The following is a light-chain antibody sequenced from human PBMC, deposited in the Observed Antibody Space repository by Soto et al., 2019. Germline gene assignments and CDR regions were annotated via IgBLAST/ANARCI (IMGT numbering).Light chain of an antibody. Sequence: QSALTQPASVSGSPGQSITISCSGTSSDVGKYHLVSWYQQQPGKAPKLMISEITERPPGVSNRFSGSKSGNTASLTISGLQAEDEADYYCCSYADSGTWVFGGGTKLTVL. CDR1: SSDVGKYHL. J-gene: IGLJ3*02. V-gene: IGLV2-23*02. CDR3: CSYADSGTWV. CDR2: EIT.